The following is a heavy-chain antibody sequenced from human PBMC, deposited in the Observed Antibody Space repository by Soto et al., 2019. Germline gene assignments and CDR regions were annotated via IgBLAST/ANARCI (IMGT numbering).Heavy chain of an antibody. D-gene: IGHD2-8*01. V-gene: IGHV1-2*04. J-gene: IGHJ6*02. CDR1: GYSFTDYH. Sequence: GASVKVSCKASGYSFTDYHIHWVRQAPGQGLEWLGRINPKSGGTSTAQKYQGWVTMTTDTSISTASMELTRLTSDDTAIYYCAMGYSTDCSNGVCSFFYNHDMDVWGQGTTVTVSS. CDR3: AMGYSTDCSNGVCSFFYNHDMDV. CDR2: INPKSGGT.